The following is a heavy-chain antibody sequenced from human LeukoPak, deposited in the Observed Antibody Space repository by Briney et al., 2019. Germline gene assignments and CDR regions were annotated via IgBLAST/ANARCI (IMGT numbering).Heavy chain of an antibody. J-gene: IGHJ6*03. D-gene: IGHD3-9*01. CDR2: IKQDGSEK. V-gene: IGHV3-7*01. CDR3: ARDQRALRYFDWLSLNYYYYYYMDV. Sequence: GGSLRLSCAASGFTFSSYSMNWVRQAPGKGLEWVANIKQDGSEKYYVDSVKGRFTISRDDAKNSLYLQMNSLRAEDTAVYYCARDQRALRYFDWLSLNYYYYYYMDVWGKGTTVTVSS. CDR1: GFTFSSYS.